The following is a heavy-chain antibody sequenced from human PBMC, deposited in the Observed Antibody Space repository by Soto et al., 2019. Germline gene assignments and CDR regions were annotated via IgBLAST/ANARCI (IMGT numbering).Heavy chain of an antibody. CDR1: GGSISSGGYS. CDR3: TRHHPHHYDSSGYFDY. J-gene: IGHJ4*02. V-gene: IGHV4-30-2*03. CDR2: IYHSGST. D-gene: IGHD3-22*01. Sequence: PSETLSLTCAVSGGSISSGGYSWSWIRQPPGKGLEWIGYIYHSGSTYYNPSLESRVTLSVDTSKNQFSLHLTSVTAADTAVYYCTRHHPHHYDSSGYFDYWGRGTLVTVSS.